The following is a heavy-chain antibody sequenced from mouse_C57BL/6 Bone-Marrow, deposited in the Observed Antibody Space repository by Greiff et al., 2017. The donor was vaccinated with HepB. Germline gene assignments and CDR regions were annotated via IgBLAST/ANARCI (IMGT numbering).Heavy chain of an antibody. CDR1: GFTFSSYA. V-gene: IGHV5-4*01. D-gene: IGHD4-1*01. Sequence: EVQVVESGGGLVKPGGSLKLSCAASGFTFSSYAMSWVRQTPEKRLEWVATISDGGSYTYYPDNVKGRFTISRDNAKNNLYLQMSHLKSEDTAMYYCATKLGRGGYFDVWGTGTTVTVSS. J-gene: IGHJ1*03. CDR3: ATKLGRGGYFDV. CDR2: ISDGGSYT.